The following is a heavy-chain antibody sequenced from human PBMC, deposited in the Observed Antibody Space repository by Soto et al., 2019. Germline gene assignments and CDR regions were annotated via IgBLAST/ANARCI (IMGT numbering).Heavy chain of an antibody. V-gene: IGHV1-3*01. CDR3: AGDYRRRSGWYSPEYFQH. CDR2: INAGNGNT. CDR1: GYTFTSYA. D-gene: IGHD6-19*01. J-gene: IGHJ1*01. Sequence: QVQLVQSGAEVKKPGASVKVSCKASGYTFTSYAMHWVRQAPGQRLEWMGWINAGNGNTKYSQKFQGRITITRDTSASTAYMELSSLRSEDTAVYYCAGDYRRRSGWYSPEYFQHWGQGTLVTVSS.